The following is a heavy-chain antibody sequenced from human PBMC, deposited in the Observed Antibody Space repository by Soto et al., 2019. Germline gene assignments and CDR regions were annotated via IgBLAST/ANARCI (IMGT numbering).Heavy chain of an antibody. CDR3: ARGGGYDSFDY. CDR2: IYYSGST. Sequence: SETLSLTCTVSGDSISSYYWSWIRQPPGKGLEWIGYIYYSGSTNYNPSLKSRVTISVDTSKNQFSLKLSSVTAADTAVYYCARGGGYDSFDYWGQGVLVTVSS. D-gene: IGHD5-12*01. J-gene: IGHJ4*02. CDR1: GDSISSYY. V-gene: IGHV4-59*01.